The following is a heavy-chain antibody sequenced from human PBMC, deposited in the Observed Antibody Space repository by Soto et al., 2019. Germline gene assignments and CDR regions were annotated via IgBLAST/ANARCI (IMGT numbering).Heavy chain of an antibody. CDR3: AKSFFYDYGDYYYGMDV. J-gene: IGHJ6*02. CDR2: ISGSGGST. CDR1: GFTFSSYA. Sequence: PGGSLRLSCAASGFTFSSYAMSWVRQAPGKGLEWVSAISGSGGSTYYADSVKGRFTISRDNSKNTLYLQMNSLRAEDTAVYYCAKSFFYDYGDYYYGMDVWGQGTTVTVSS. V-gene: IGHV3-23*01. D-gene: IGHD4-17*01.